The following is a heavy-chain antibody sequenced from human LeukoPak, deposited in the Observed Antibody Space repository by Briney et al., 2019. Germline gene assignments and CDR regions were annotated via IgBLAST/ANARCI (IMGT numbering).Heavy chain of an antibody. CDR3: AKHALGYCSGGSCYSPCDY. D-gene: IGHD2-15*01. CDR2: ISYDVSNK. Sequence: GGSLRLSCAASGFTFSSYGMHWVRQAPGKGLGWVAVISYDVSNKYYADSVKGRFSISRDNSKNTMYLQMNSLRAEDTAVYYCAKHALGYCSGGSCYSPCDYWGQGTLVTVSS. V-gene: IGHV3-30*18. J-gene: IGHJ4*02. CDR1: GFTFSSYG.